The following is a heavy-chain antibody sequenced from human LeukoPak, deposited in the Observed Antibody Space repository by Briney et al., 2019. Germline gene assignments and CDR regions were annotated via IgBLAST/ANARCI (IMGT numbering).Heavy chain of an antibody. J-gene: IGHJ4*02. CDR2: ISSSSDYI. CDR1: GFTFNNYI. V-gene: IGHV3-21*01. D-gene: IGHD6-25*01. Sequence: GGSLRLSCAASGFTFNNYIMNWVRQAPGKGLEWVSSISSSSDYIYYADSVKGRFTISRDNAKNSLYLQMNSLRAEDTAVYYCARDSSGDYWGQGTLVTVSS. CDR3: ARDSSGDY.